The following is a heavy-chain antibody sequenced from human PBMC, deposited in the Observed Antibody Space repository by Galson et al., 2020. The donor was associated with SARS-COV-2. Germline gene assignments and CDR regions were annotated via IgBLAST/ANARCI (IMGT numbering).Heavy chain of an antibody. J-gene: IGHJ5*02. V-gene: IGHV1-8*01. D-gene: IGHD6-13*01. Sequence: ASVKVSCKASGYTFTDYDINWVRQATGQGLEWMGWMNPNSGNTGYAQKFQGRVTMTRDTSISTAYMELSSLRSEDTAVYYCATYSGISMRSVDPWGQGSLFTVSS. CDR1: GYTFTDYD. CDR2: MNPNSGNT. CDR3: ATYSGISMRSVDP.